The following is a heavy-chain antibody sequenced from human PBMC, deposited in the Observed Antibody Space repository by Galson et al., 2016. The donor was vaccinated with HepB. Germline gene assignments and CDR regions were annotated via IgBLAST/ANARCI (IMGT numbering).Heavy chain of an antibody. V-gene: IGHV3-9*01. CDR2: TSWNSGSI. CDR3: AQDKASMSVGATNFQH. CDR1: GFIFKDYA. J-gene: IGHJ1*01. D-gene: IGHD1-26*01. Sequence: SLRLSCAASGFIFKDYAMHWVRQAPGKGLEWVSSTSWNSGSIGYADSVKGRFTISRDNAKNSLYLQMNNLRAEDTAFYYCAQDKASMSVGATNFQHWGQGTQVTVSS.